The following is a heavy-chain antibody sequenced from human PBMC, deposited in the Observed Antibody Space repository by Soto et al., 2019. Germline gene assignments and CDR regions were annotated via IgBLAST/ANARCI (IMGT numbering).Heavy chain of an antibody. V-gene: IGHV1-18*01. CDR3: AKNGQPAYYRYGMYV. Sequence: ASVKVSCKASGYTFTRYCISWVRQAPGQGLEWMGWISGYNGDTNYAQKFQGRVTMTIDTSTSTAYMELRSLTSDDTAVYYCAKNGQPAYYRYGMYVWGQGTTVIGSS. D-gene: IGHD2-2*01. CDR2: ISGYNGDT. J-gene: IGHJ6*02. CDR1: GYTFTRYC.